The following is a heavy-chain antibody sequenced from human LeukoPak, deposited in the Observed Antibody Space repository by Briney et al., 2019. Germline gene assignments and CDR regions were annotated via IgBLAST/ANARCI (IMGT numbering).Heavy chain of an antibody. V-gene: IGHV1-18*01. J-gene: IGHJ4*02. CDR1: NYTFNSYG. Sequence: ASVKVSCKASNYTFNSYGISWVRQAPGQGLEWMGWISAYNGNTNYAQKLQGRVTMTTDTSTSTAYMELRSLRSDDTAVYYCARDIAVAAIIPPYFGYWGQGTLVTVSS. CDR2: ISAYNGNT. D-gene: IGHD6-19*01. CDR3: ARDIAVAAIIPPYFGY.